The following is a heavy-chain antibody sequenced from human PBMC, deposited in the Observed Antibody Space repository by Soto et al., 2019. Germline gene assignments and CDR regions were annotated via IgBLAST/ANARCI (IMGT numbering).Heavy chain of an antibody. CDR3: ARTLDYGHMDV. V-gene: IGHV4-4*09. CDR1: GDSVRNQY. CDR2: IYRSGST. J-gene: IGHJ6*03. D-gene: IGHD3-16*01. Sequence: SETLSLTCTVSGDSVRNQYWSWIRRPPGRGLEWIGYIYRSGSTKYNPSLKSRLTTSVDTSKNQFSLKLSSVTAADTAVYYCARTLDYGHMDVWGKGTTVTVSS.